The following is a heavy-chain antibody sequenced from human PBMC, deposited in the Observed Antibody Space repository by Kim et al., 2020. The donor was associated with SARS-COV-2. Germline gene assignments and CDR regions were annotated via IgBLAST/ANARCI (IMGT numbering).Heavy chain of an antibody. J-gene: IGHJ4*02. CDR2: IYSGGST. V-gene: IGHV3-53*04. Sequence: GGSLRLSCAASGFTVSSNYMSWVRQAPGKGLEWVSVIYSGGSTYYADSVKGRFTISRHNSKNTLYLQMNSLRAEDTAVYYCARVGSFGYSYGPDYFDYWGQGTLVTVSS. D-gene: IGHD5-18*01. CDR3: ARVGSFGYSYGPDYFDY. CDR1: GFTVSSNY.